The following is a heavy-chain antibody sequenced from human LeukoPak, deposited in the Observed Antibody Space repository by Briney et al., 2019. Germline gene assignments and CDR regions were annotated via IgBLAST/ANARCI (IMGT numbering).Heavy chain of an antibody. CDR1: GYTFTSYG. D-gene: IGHD6-13*01. J-gene: IGHJ4*02. Sequence: ASVKVSCKASGYTFTSYGISCVRQAPGQGLEWMAWISAHNGNTNYAQNLQSRVTMTTDTSTSTAYMELRSLRSDDTAVYYCARDYLRYSSSNTFDYWGQGTLVTVSS. V-gene: IGHV1-18*01. CDR3: ARDYLRYSSSNTFDY. CDR2: ISAHNGNT.